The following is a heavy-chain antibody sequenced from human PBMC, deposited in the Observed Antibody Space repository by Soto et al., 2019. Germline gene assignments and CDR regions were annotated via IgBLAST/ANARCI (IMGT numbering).Heavy chain of an antibody. CDR1: GYRFPSYW. Sequence: GESLMISCKGSGYRFPSYWISWVRQMPGKGLEWMGRIDPSDSYTNYSPSFQGHVTISADKSISTAYLQWSSLKASDTAMYYCARHYIALEIFDYCGQGSLVTVAS. D-gene: IGHD3-3*01. V-gene: IGHV5-10-1*01. CDR2: IDPSDSYT. CDR3: ARHYIALEIFDY. J-gene: IGHJ4*02.